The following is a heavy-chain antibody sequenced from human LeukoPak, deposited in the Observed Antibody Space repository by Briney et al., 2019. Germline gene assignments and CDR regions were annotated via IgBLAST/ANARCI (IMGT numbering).Heavy chain of an antibody. D-gene: IGHD5-18*01. Sequence: PGGSLRLSCAASGFTFSSYAMSWVRQAPGKGLEWVSAISGSGGSTYYADSVKGRFTISRDNSKNTLYLQMNSLRAEATAVYYCAKARYACSYGYYFDYWGQGTLVTVSS. J-gene: IGHJ4*02. V-gene: IGHV3-23*01. CDR3: AKARYACSYGYYFDY. CDR1: GFTFSSYA. CDR2: ISGSGGST.